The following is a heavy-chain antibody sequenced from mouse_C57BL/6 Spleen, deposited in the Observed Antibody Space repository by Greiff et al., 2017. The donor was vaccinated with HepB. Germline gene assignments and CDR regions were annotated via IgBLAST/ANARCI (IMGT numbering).Heavy chain of an antibody. CDR2: ISDGGSYT. CDR1: GFTFSSYA. J-gene: IGHJ2*01. D-gene: IGHD1-1*01. V-gene: IGHV5-4*01. Sequence: EVQLQESGGGLVKPGGSLKLSCAASGFTFSSYAMSWVRQTPEKRLEWVATISDGGSYTYYPDNVKGRFTISRDNAKNNLYLQMSHLKSEDTAMYYCARDRGITTAFDYWGQGTTLTVSS. CDR3: ARDRGITTAFDY.